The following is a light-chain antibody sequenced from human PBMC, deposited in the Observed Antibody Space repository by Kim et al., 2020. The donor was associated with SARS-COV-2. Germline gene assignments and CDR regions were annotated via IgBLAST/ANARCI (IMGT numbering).Light chain of an antibody. V-gene: IGLV1-47*01. Sequence: PGQKVTLTGCGSSSNIRRNYVFGYQQLPGTAPKHLIYSNDQRPSGVPDRFSGSKSGTSASLAISGLRSDDEADYFCATWDDSLKVFGTGTKVTVL. CDR3: ATWDDSLKV. CDR1: SSNIRRNY. J-gene: IGLJ1*01. CDR2: SND.